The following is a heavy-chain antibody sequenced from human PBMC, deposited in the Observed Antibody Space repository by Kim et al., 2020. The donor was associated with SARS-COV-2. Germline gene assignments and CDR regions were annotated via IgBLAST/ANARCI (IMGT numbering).Heavy chain of an antibody. CDR2: ISYDGGNK. CDR3: AKGTATTNSYYYGMDV. CDR1: GFTFSNYG. Sequence: GGSLRLSCAASGFTFSNYGMHWVRQAPGKGLEWVAVISYDGGNKFYADSVKGRFTISRDNSKNTLYLQVNSLRTEDTAVYYCAKGTATTNSYYYGMDVWGQGTTVIVSS. V-gene: IGHV3-30*18. J-gene: IGHJ6*02. D-gene: IGHD2-21*02.